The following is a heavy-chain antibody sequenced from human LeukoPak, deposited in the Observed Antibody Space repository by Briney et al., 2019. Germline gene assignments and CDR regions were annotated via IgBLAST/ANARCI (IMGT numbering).Heavy chain of an antibody. CDR2: IYYSGGT. CDR1: GGSVSSGSYY. V-gene: IGHV4-30-4*08. D-gene: IGHD7-27*01. CDR3: ARDSNWGLSGPDQD. Sequence: SETLSLTCTVSGGSVSSGSYYWSWIRQPPGKGLEWIGYIYYSGGTYYNPSLESRVTISVDTSKNQFSLKLSSVTAADTAVYYCARDSNWGLSGPDQDWGQGTLVTVSS. J-gene: IGHJ4*02.